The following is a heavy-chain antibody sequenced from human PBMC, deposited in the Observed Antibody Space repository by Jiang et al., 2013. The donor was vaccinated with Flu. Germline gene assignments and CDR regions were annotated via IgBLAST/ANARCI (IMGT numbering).Heavy chain of an antibody. J-gene: IGHJ3*01. V-gene: IGHV5-51*01. D-gene: IGHD4-23*01. Sequence: SLKISCKGSEFIFTNYYIGWVRHMPGKGLEWMGPIFPHDSDTRYSPSFQGQVTISVDRSINTAFLQWSSLRTSDTATYYCARRHNGDYGGNLLWAAFDLWGQGTSVTVSS. CDR1: EFIFTNYY. CDR3: ARRHNGDYGGNLLWAAFDL. CDR2: IFPHDSDT.